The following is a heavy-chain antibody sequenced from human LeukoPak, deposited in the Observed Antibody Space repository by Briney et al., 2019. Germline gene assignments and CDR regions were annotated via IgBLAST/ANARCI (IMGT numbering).Heavy chain of an antibody. J-gene: IGHJ4*02. CDR2: IYYSGST. Sequence: SGTLSLTCTVSGGSINSYYWSWIRQPPGKGLEWIGYIYYSGSTNYKPSLKSRVSISVDTSKNQFSLKLSSVTAADTAVYYCARGGNEAVTLFDYWGQGTLVTVSS. D-gene: IGHD4-17*01. V-gene: IGHV4-59*01. CDR1: GGSINSYY. CDR3: ARGGNEAVTLFDY.